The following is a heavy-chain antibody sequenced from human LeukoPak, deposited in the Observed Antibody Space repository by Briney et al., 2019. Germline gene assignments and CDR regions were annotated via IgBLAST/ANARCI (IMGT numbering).Heavy chain of an antibody. D-gene: IGHD6-19*01. CDR1: GYTFTGYY. CDR3: ARGQWLDNFDY. V-gene: IGHV1-3*03. CDR2: INAGNGNT. J-gene: IGHJ4*02. Sequence: GASVKVSCKASGYTFTGYYMHWVRQAPGPRLEWMGWINAGNGNTKYSQEFQGRVTITRDTSASTAYMELSSLRSEDMAVYYCARGQWLDNFDYWGQGTLVTVSS.